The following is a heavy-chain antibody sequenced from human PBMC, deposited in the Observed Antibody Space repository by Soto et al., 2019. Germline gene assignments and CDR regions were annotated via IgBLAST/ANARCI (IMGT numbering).Heavy chain of an antibody. CDR1: GDSIISSDFY. J-gene: IGHJ5*02. V-gene: IGHV4-39*01. CDR3: ARPYLELRKNNWFDT. Sequence: PSETLSLTCTVSGDSIISSDFYWGWVRQPPGKGLEWIGSIFYLGSSYYNPSLKSRVTMSVDTSKNQFSLRLRSVTAADTALYFSARPYLELRKNNWFDTWGQGIMVTVSS. CDR2: IFYLGSS. D-gene: IGHD1-7*01.